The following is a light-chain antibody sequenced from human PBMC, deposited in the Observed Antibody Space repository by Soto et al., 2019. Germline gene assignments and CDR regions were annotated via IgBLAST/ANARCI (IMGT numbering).Light chain of an antibody. CDR3: GTWDSSRGAGV. V-gene: IGLV1-51*01. J-gene: IGLJ2*01. Sequence: QSVLTQPPSVSGAPGQKVTISCSGSSSNIGNNYVYWYQQLPGTAPKLLIYDNNQRPSGIPDRFSCSKSGTSATLGITGLQAEDEADYYCGTWDSSRGAGVFGGGTKLTVL. CDR1: SSNIGNNY. CDR2: DNN.